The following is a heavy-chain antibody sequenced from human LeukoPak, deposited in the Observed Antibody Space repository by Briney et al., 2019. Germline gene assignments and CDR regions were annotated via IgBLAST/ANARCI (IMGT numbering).Heavy chain of an antibody. J-gene: IGHJ4*02. D-gene: IGHD6-19*01. CDR2: ISDIGSI. CDR1: GGSISSYY. Sequence: SETLSLTCTVSGGSISSYYWSWIRQPPGKGLEWIAYISDIGSINYNPSLKSRVTISVDTSKNQFSLKLSSVTAADTAVYYCARASSGWYSSFDYWGQGTLVTVSS. V-gene: IGHV4-59*01. CDR3: ARASSGWYSSFDY.